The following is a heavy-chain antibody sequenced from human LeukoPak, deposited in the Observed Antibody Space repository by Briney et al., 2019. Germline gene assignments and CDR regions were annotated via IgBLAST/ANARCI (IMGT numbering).Heavy chain of an antibody. D-gene: IGHD2-21*01. CDR2: IIPIFGTT. CDR1: GGTFSSYT. Sequence: SVKVSCKTSGGTFSSYTITWVRQAPGQGLEWMGGIIPIFGTTNYAQMFQGRVTITADESTSTAYMELSSLRSEDTAVYYCARGWQLGGDLGDAFDIWGQGTMVTVSS. CDR3: ARGWQLGGDLGDAFDI. V-gene: IGHV1-69*13. J-gene: IGHJ3*02.